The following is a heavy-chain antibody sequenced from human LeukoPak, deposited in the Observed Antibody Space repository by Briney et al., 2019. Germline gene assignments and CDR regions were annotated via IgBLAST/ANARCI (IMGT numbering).Heavy chain of an antibody. V-gene: IGHV3-21*01. CDR3: AREISDCCYFDC. J-gene: IGHJ4*02. CDR2: ITFSSDK. CDR1: GFTFSSYS. D-gene: IGHD2-21*02. Sequence: GGSLRLSCVASGFTFSSYSMTWVRQTPGKGLEWVSSITFSSDKYYTDSVKGRFTISRDNAKNSLYLQMSSLKAEDTAVYYCAREISDCCYFDCWGQGTLVTVSS.